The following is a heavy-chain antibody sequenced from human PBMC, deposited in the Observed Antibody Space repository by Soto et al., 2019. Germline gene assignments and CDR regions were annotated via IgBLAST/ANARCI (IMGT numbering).Heavy chain of an antibody. CDR1: GYTFTGYY. D-gene: IGHD3-16*02. Sequence: ASVKVSCKASGYTFTGYYMHWLRQAPGQGLEWMGWINPNSGGTNYAQKFHGWVTMTRDTSISTAYMELSRLRSDDTAVYYCARAYDYVWGSYRPYYYYYGMDVWGQGTTVTVSS. CDR3: ARAYDYVWGSYRPYYYYYGMDV. J-gene: IGHJ6*02. V-gene: IGHV1-2*04. CDR2: INPNSGGT.